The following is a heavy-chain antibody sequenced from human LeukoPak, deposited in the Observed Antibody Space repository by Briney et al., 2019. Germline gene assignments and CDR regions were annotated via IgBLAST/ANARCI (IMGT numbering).Heavy chain of an antibody. V-gene: IGHV3-21*01. Sequence: GGSLRLSCAASGFTFSSYSMNWVRQAPGKGLEWVSSISSSSSYIYYADSVKGRFTISRDNAKNSLYLQMNSLRAEDTAVYYCARGSGYDFWSGYYGRYYWGQGTLVTVSS. CDR3: ARGSGYDFWSGYYGRYY. CDR1: GFTFSSYS. D-gene: IGHD3-3*01. CDR2: ISSSSSYI. J-gene: IGHJ4*02.